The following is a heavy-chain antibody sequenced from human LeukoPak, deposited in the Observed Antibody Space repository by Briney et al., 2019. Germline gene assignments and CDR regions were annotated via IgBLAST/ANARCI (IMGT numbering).Heavy chain of an antibody. Sequence: GASVKVSCKASGYTFTSYDINWVRQATGQGLEWMGWMNPNSGNTGYAQKFQGRVTMTRNTSISTAYMELSSLRSEDTAVYYCARGAGYCSGGSCYVRGETNNDYWGQGTLVTVSS. D-gene: IGHD2-15*01. J-gene: IGHJ4*02. V-gene: IGHV1-8*01. CDR1: GYTFTSYD. CDR2: MNPNSGNT. CDR3: ARGAGYCSGGSCYVRGETNNDY.